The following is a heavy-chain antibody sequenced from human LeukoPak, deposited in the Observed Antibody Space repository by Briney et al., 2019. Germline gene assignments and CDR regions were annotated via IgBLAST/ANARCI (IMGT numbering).Heavy chain of an antibody. CDR2: IFYSGST. V-gene: IGHV4-39*07. CDR3: ARSPALDYGSGDLGYYYYMDV. CDR1: GGSISTSSYY. D-gene: IGHD3-10*01. Sequence: SETLSLTCTVSGGSISTSSYYWGWVRQPPGKGLEWIGNIFYSGSTYYSPSLKSRVTISLDTSRNQFSLKLSSVTAADTAVYYCARSPALDYGSGDLGYYYYMDVWGKGTTVTISS. J-gene: IGHJ6*03.